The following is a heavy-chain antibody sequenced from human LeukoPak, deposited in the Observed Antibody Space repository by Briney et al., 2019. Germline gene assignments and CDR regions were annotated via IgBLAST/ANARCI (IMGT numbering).Heavy chain of an antibody. V-gene: IGHV3-30-3*01. CDR2: ISYDGSNK. Sequence: GRSLRLSCAASGFTFSSYAMHWVRQAPGKGLEWVAVISYDGSNKYYADSVKGRFTISRDNSKNTLYLQMNSLRAEDTAVYYCATGELRLGELSFLPFDYWGQGTLVTVSS. J-gene: IGHJ4*02. D-gene: IGHD3-16*02. CDR1: GFTFSSYA. CDR3: ATGELRLGELSFLPFDY.